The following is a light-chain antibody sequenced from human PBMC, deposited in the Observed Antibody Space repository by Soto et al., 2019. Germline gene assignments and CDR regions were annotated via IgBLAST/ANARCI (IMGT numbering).Light chain of an antibody. V-gene: IGLV4-69*01. J-gene: IGLJ3*02. Sequence: QTVVTQSPSASASPGASVKRTCTLSSGHSRYAIAWHQQQPEKGPRYLMKLNSDGSHSKGDGIPDRFSGSSSGAERYLTTPSLQSEDEADYYCQTWGTGWVFGGGTKLTVL. CDR3: QTWGTGWV. CDR1: SGHSRYA. CDR2: LNSDGSH.